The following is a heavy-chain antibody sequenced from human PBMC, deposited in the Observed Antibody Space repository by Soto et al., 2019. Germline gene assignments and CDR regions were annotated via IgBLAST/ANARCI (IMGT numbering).Heavy chain of an antibody. CDR2: INPLKGDT. CDR1: GYTFSTCG. V-gene: IGHV1-18*01. J-gene: IGHJ3*01. D-gene: IGHD2-2*01. Sequence: QVQLVQSGAEMKKPGASVKVSCKASGYTFSTCGITWVRQAPGQGLDWMGWINPLKGDTNSEARFQDRVTMTTDTSTRTAYMELRSLRSDDTAVYYCARVKVPAAILGAFDLWGQGTLVTVSS. CDR3: ARVKVPAAILGAFDL.